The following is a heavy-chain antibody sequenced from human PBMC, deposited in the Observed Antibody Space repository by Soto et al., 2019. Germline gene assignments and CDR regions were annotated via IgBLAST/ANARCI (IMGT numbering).Heavy chain of an antibody. Sequence: EVQLVESGGGLVQPGGSLRLSCAASGFTFSSYSMNWVRQAPGKELEWVSYISSSSSTIYYADSVKGRFTISRDNAKNSLYLQMNSLRDEDTAVYYCARSQDDYVWGSYRAWGQGTLVTVSS. CDR1: GFTFSSYS. D-gene: IGHD3-16*02. J-gene: IGHJ5*02. CDR2: ISSSSSTI. V-gene: IGHV3-48*02. CDR3: ARSQDDYVWGSYRA.